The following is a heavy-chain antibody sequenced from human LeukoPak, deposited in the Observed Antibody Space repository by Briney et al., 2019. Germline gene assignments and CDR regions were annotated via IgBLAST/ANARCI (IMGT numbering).Heavy chain of an antibody. D-gene: IGHD4-17*01. CDR1: GGSISSGGYY. CDR2: IYYSGST. J-gene: IGHJ4*02. CDR3: ARHGDDYGVES. V-gene: IGHV4-31*03. Sequence: SETLSLTCTVSGGSISSGGYYWSWIRQHPGKGLEWIGYIYYSGSTYYNPSLKSRVTISVDTSKNQFSLKLSSVTAADTAVYFCARHGDDYGVESWGQGTLVTVSS.